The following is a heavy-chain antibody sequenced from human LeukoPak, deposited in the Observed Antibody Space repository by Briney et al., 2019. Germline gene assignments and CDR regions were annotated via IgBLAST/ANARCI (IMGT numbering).Heavy chain of an antibody. Sequence: GGSLRLSCAASGFTFSSYEMNWVRQAPGKGLEWVSYISSSGSTIYYADSVKGRFTISRDNAKNSLYLQMNSLRAEDTAVYYCARAEGGTYGEYFQHWGQGTLVTVSS. J-gene: IGHJ1*01. CDR3: ARAEGGTYGEYFQH. CDR1: GFTFSSYE. CDR2: ISSSGSTI. D-gene: IGHD1-14*01. V-gene: IGHV3-48*03.